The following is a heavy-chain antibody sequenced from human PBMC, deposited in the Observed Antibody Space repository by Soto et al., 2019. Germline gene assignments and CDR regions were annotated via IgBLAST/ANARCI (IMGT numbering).Heavy chain of an antibody. V-gene: IGHV1-18*01. D-gene: IGHD3-3*01. CDR3: ARDRIPDFWSGYYADY. CDR2: ISAYNGNT. Sequence: ASVKVSCKASGYTFTSYGISWVRQAPGQGLEWMGWISAYNGNTNYAQKLQGRVTMTTDTSTSTAYMELRSLRSDDTAVYYCARDRIPDFWSGYYADYWGQGTLVTVSS. J-gene: IGHJ4*02. CDR1: GYTFTSYG.